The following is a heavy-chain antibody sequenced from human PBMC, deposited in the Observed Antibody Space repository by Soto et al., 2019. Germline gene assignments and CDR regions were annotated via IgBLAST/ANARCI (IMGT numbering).Heavy chain of an antibody. CDR3: ARENRAHGDFYY. Sequence: EVQLVESGGGLVQTGGSLRLSCAASGFTLSAYCMSWVRQAPGKGLEWVANITQAGSEKYSVASVNGRFIISSDDAKNSLFLQVNRLRVEDTAVDYCARENRAHGDFYYWGQGTLVIVSS. CDR2: ITQAGSEK. V-gene: IGHV3-7*01. J-gene: IGHJ4*02. CDR1: GFTLSAYC.